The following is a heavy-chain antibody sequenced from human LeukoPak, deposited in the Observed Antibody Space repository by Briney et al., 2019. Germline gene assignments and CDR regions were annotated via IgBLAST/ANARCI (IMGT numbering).Heavy chain of an antibody. D-gene: IGHD3-10*01. CDR3: ALPGRARGVTGSFDY. J-gene: IGHJ4*02. CDR2: ISGSGGST. CDR1: GFTFSSYA. V-gene: IGHV3-23*01. Sequence: GGSLRLSCAASGFTFSSYAMSWVRQAPGKGLEWVSAISGSGGSTYYADSVKGRFTISSDNSKNTLYLQMNSLRAEDTAVYYCALPGRARGVTGSFDYWGQGTLVTVSS.